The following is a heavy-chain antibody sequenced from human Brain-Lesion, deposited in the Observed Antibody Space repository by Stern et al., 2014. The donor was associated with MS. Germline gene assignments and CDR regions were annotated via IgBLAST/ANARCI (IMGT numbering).Heavy chain of an antibody. Sequence: VQLVESGPGLVKPSETLSLTCTVSGGSIGRSSYYWGWIRQPPGKGLEWIGNIFYTGSTFYDPSLKSRVTISVDPSNNHFSLSLTSVTAADTAVYYCARGAGVFDSWGQGTLVTVSP. CDR3: ARGAGVFDS. V-gene: IGHV4-39*02. D-gene: IGHD6-19*01. CDR2: IFYTGST. J-gene: IGHJ4*02. CDR1: GGSIGRSSYY.